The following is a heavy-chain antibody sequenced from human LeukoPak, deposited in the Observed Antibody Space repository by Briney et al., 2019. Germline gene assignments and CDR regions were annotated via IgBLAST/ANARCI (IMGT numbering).Heavy chain of an antibody. J-gene: IGHJ4*02. CDR3: ARAVYAY. CDR2: TSSSSDTV. V-gene: IGHV3-48*01. Sequence: GGSLRLSCSASGFTFSVYGMNWVRQAPGKGLEWISHTSSSSDTVYYADSVKGRFTISRDNAKNSLYLQMNSLRVEDTAVYYCARAVYAYWGQGTLVTVSS. CDR1: GFTFSVYG. D-gene: IGHD3-16*01.